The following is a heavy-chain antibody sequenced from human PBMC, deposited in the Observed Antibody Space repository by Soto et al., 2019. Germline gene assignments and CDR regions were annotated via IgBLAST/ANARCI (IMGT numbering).Heavy chain of an antibody. Sequence: QVQLVQSGAEVKKPGASVKVSCRASGYTFTSDGISWVRQAPGQGLEWMGWISAYNGNTNYAQKLQGTVTMTTDTSPSTAYMELRSLRSDNTAVYYCARVGPDIVTGYSVVEGVDYWGQGTLVTVSS. D-gene: IGHD3-9*01. J-gene: IGHJ4*02. CDR2: ISAYNGNT. V-gene: IGHV1-18*01. CDR3: ARVGPDIVTGYSVVEGVDY. CDR1: GYTFTSDG.